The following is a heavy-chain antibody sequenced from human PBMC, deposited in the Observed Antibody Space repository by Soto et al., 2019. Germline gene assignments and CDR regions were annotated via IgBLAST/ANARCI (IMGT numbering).Heavy chain of an antibody. CDR1: GFTFSSYA. J-gene: IGHJ3*02. Sequence: QPGGSLRLSCAASGFTFSSYAMHWVRQAPGKGLEWVAVISYDGSNKYYADSVKGRFTISRDNSKNTLYLQMNSLRAEDTAVYYCARSGSWNAPWGEAFDIWGQGTMVTVSS. CDR2: ISYDGSNK. D-gene: IGHD1-26*01. V-gene: IGHV3-30-3*01. CDR3: ARSGSWNAPWGEAFDI.